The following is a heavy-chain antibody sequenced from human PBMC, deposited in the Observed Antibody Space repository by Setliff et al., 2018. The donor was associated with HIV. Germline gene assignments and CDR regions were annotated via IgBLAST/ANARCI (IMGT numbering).Heavy chain of an antibody. CDR3: ARGIAAAEGYFDY. CDR1: GGSFSGYY. Sequence: SETLSLTCAVYGGSFSGYYWSWIRQTPGKGLEWIGSIYYSGTTYYNPSLKSRVTMSVDTSTSRLSLKVHSVTAADTAMYYCARGIAAAEGYFDYWGQGTLVTVSS. J-gene: IGHJ4*02. D-gene: IGHD6-13*01. CDR2: IYYSGTT. V-gene: IGHV4-34*01.